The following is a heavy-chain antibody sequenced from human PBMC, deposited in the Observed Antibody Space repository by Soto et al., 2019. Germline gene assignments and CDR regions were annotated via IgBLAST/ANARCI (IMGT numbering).Heavy chain of an antibody. V-gene: IGHV3-64D*06. CDR2: ISSNGGST. CDR1: GFTFSSYA. CDR3: VKDSLYDFWSGYRSNFDY. J-gene: IGHJ4*02. D-gene: IGHD3-3*01. Sequence: GGSLRLSCSASGFTFSSYAMHWVRQAPGKGLEYVSAISSNGGSTYYADSVKGRFTISRDNSKNTLYLQMSSLRAEDTAVYYYVKDSLYDFWSGYRSNFDYWGQGTLVTVSS.